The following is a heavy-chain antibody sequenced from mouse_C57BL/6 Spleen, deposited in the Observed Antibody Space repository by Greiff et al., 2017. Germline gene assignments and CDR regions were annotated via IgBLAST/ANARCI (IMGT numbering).Heavy chain of an antibody. V-gene: IGHV1-80*01. CDR2: IYPGDGDT. J-gene: IGHJ1*03. CDR1: GYAFSSYW. D-gene: IGHD1-1*02. Sequence: QVQLKQSGAELVKPGASVKISCKASGYAFSSYWMNWVKQRPGKGLEWIGQIYPGDGDTNYNGKFKGKATLTADKSSSTAYMQLSSLTSEDSAVYFCARFSYGPRYFDVWGTGTTVTVSS. CDR3: ARFSYGPRYFDV.